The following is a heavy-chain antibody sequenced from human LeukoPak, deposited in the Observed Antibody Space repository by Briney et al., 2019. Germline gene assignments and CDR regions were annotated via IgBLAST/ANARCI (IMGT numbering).Heavy chain of an antibody. CDR2: IYYNGST. Sequence: SETLSLTCTVSGGSISRYYWSWIRQPPGKGLEWIGNIYYNGSTNDKPSRKSRVTISVHTSKNQFSLNLRSLTAADTAVYYCARGGYSGYAFARWGQGTRVTVSS. CDR3: ARGGYSGYAFAR. CDR1: GGSISRYY. V-gene: IGHV4-59*01. D-gene: IGHD5-12*01. J-gene: IGHJ4*02.